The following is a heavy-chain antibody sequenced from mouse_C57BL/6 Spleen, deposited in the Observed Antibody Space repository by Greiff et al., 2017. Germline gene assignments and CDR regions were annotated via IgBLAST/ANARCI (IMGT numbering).Heavy chain of an antibody. CDR2: IHPNSGST. Sequence: QVQLQQPGAELVKPGASVKLSCKASGYTFTSYWMHWVKQRPGQGLEWIGMIHPNSGSTNYNEKFKSKATLTVDKSSSTAYMQLSSLTSEDSAVYYCARRDYYGYDGFAYWGQGTLVTVSA. V-gene: IGHV1-64*01. D-gene: IGHD2-2*01. CDR1: GYTFTSYW. J-gene: IGHJ3*01. CDR3: ARRDYYGYDGFAY.